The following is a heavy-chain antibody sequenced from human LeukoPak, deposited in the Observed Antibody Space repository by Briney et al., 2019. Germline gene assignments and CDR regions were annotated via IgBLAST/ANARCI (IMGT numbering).Heavy chain of an antibody. CDR3: ASLENLGRKLDY. CDR1: GYTFTGQY. Sequence: ASVKVSCKTSGYTFTGQYLHWVRQAPGQGLEWLGWINPNSGDTNYARKFQGRVTMTRDTSISTAYMELSRLRSDDTAVYYCASLENLGRKLDYWGQGTLVTVSS. CDR2: INPNSGDT. J-gene: IGHJ4*02. D-gene: IGHD3-3*01. V-gene: IGHV1-2*02.